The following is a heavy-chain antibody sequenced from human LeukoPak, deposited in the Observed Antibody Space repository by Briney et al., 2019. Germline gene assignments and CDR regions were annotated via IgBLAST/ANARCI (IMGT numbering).Heavy chain of an antibody. CDR2: IKSKTDGGTT. CDR1: GITFSNAW. V-gene: IGHV3-15*01. Sequence: GGSLRLSCAASGITFSNAWMSWVRQAPGKGREWVGRIKSKTDGGTTDYAAPVKGRFTISGDDSKNTLYLQMNSLKTEDTAVYYCTTDGNYVWGSYRSYTFDYWGQGTLVTVSS. CDR3: TTDGNYVWGSYRSYTFDY. D-gene: IGHD3-16*02. J-gene: IGHJ4*02.